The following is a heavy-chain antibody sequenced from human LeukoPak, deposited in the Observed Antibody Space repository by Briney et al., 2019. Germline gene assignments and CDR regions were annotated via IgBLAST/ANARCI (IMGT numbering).Heavy chain of an antibody. D-gene: IGHD3-16*02. CDR3: ARDGGYDYIWGSYRKPYYLDY. CDR2: INHSGST. V-gene: IGHV4-34*01. Sequence: MASETLSLTCAVYGGSFSGYYWSWIRQPPGKGLEWIGEINHSGSTNYNPSLKSRVTISVDTSKNQFSLKLSSVTAADTAVYYCARDGGYDYIWGSYRKPYYLDYWGQGTLVTVSS. J-gene: IGHJ4*02. CDR1: GGSFSGYY.